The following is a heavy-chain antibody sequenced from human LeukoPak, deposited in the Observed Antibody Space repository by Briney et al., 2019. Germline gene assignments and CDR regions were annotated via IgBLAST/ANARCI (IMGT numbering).Heavy chain of an antibody. CDR1: GGSISGYY. Sequence: SETLSLTCTVSGGSISGYYWSWIRQPPGKGLEWIGYIYYSGSTNYNPSLRSRVTISVDTSKNQFSLRLSSVTAADTAVYYCARYGDGYKLDYWGQGTLVTVSS. CDR2: IYYSGST. J-gene: IGHJ4*02. D-gene: IGHD5-24*01. CDR3: ARYGDGYKLDY. V-gene: IGHV4-59*01.